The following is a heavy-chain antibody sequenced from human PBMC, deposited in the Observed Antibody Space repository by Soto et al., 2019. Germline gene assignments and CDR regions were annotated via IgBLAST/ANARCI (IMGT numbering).Heavy chain of an antibody. CDR1: GGALRSGGYY. V-gene: IGHV4-61*08. Sequence: PPEPLSLTCSVSGGALRSGGYYWRQIRLPPGKGLAWIASISNGQYRKFNPSLKSRVTISTDPSKKTFSLRVNSVSAAENAVYYCSRDGIPTSSSPFLLGHSGRGTLVTVPS. D-gene: IGHD6-6*01. J-gene: IGHJ5*02. CDR2: ISNGQYR. CDR3: SRDGIPTSSSPFLLGH.